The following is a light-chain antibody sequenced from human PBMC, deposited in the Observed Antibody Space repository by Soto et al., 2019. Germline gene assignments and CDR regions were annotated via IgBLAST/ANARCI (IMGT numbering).Light chain of an antibody. Sequence: EIVLTQSPGTLSLSPGERATLSCRASQSVSSSYLAWYQQKPGQAPRILIYGASSRATGIPDRFSGVVSGTDFNLTLRRLETEDCAVYEGQQLTSYTLTFCGLTKVDIK. CDR3: QQLTSYTLT. CDR2: GAS. J-gene: IGKJ4*01. CDR1: QSVSSSY. V-gene: IGKV3-20*01.